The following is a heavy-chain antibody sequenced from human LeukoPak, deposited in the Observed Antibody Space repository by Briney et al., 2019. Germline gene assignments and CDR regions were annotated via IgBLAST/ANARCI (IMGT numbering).Heavy chain of an antibody. Sequence: SETLSLTCAVYGGSFSGYYWSWIRQPPGKGLEWIGEISHSGSTNYNTSPKSRVTISVDTSKNHFSLKLSSVTAADTAVYYCARGSDDCTSTTRPRRFDYWGQGTLVTVSS. V-gene: IGHV4-34*01. CDR2: ISHSGST. CDR1: GGSFSGYY. J-gene: IGHJ4*02. CDR3: ARGSDDCTSTTRPRRFDY. D-gene: IGHD2-2*01.